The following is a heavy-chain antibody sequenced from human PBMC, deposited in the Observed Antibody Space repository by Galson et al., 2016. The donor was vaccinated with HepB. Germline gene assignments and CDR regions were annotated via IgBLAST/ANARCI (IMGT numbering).Heavy chain of an antibody. CDR3: ARIFPTSSSDY. D-gene: IGHD2/OR15-2a*01. V-gene: IGHV1-69*04. Sequence: SVKVSCKASGGSFSSYAISWVRQAPGQGLEWMGRIIPILTMSSYAQKFQGRVTITADKSTTTTYMELSSLRSEDTAVYYCARIFPTSSSDYWGHGTLVTVSS. J-gene: IGHJ4*01. CDR1: GGSFSSYA. CDR2: IIPILTMS.